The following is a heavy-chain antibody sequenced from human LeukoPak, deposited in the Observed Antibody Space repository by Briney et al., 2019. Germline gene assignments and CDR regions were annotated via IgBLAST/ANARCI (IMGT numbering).Heavy chain of an antibody. CDR2: ISSSSSTI. V-gene: IGHV3-48*04. Sequence: GGSLRLSCAASGFTFSSYSMNWVRQAPGKGLEWVSYISSSSSTIYYADSVKGRFTISRDNAKNSLYLQMNSLRAEDTAVYYCARDFGIAAGHHHYYYYYGMDVWGQGTTVTVSS. CDR3: ARDFGIAAGHHHYYYYYGMDV. J-gene: IGHJ6*02. CDR1: GFTFSSYS. D-gene: IGHD6-13*01.